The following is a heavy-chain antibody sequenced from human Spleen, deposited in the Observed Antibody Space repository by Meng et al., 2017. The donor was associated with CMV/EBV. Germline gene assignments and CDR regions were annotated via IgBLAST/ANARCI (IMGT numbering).Heavy chain of an antibody. CDR2: IYYSGST. J-gene: IGHJ4*02. CDR3: ARVSTTRAYDY. V-gene: IGHV4-39*07. D-gene: IGHD2-15*01. CDR1: GGSISSSSYY. Sequence: QVQIPQWGEGLLKPSATLSLTCTGSGGSISSSSYYWGWIRQPPGKGLEWIGSIYYSGSTYYNPSLKSRVTISVDTSKNQFSLKLSSVTAADTAVYYCARVSTTRAYDYWGQGTLVTVSS.